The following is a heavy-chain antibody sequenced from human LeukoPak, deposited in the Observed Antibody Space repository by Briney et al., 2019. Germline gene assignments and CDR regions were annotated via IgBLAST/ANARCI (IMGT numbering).Heavy chain of an antibody. Sequence: PSETLSLTCTVSGGSISSYYWSWIRQPPGKGLGWVGYIYYSGSTNYNPSLKSRVTISVDTSKNQFSLKLSSVTAADTAVYYCPRGYYDSSGSPGAFDIWGQGTMVSVSS. J-gene: IGHJ3*02. V-gene: IGHV4-59*01. CDR2: IYYSGST. CDR1: GGSISSYY. CDR3: PRGYYDSSGSPGAFDI. D-gene: IGHD3-22*01.